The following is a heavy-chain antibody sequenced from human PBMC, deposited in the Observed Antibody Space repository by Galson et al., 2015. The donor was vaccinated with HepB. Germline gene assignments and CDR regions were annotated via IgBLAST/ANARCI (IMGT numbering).Heavy chain of an antibody. J-gene: IGHJ4*02. V-gene: IGHV3-23*01. CDR3: AKDYYSSSWYDGG. CDR2: ISGSGGST. D-gene: IGHD6-13*01. CDR1: GFTFSSYA. Sequence: SLRLSCAASGFTFSSYAMSWVRQAPGKGLEWVSAISGSGGSTYYADSVKGRFTISRDNSKNTLYLQINSLRAEDTAVYYCAKDYYSSSWYDGGWGQGTLVTVSS.